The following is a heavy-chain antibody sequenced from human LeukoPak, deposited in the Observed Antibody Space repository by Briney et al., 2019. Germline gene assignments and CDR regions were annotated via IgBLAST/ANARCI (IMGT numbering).Heavy chain of an antibody. V-gene: IGHV4-38-2*01. CDR2: IYHSGST. CDR3: ARHGGQITIFGVVILYYFDY. J-gene: IGHJ4*02. CDR1: GYPISRGYY. D-gene: IGHD3-3*01. Sequence: SETLSLTCAVSGYPISRGYYWGWIRQPPGKALVGIGSIYHSGSTYYNPSLKSRVTISVDTSKNKFSLKLSSVTAADAAVYYCARHGGQITIFGVVILYYFDYWGQGTLVTVSS.